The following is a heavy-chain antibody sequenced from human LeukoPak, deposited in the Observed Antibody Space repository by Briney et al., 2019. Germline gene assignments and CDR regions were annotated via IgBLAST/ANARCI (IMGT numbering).Heavy chain of an antibody. J-gene: IGHJ4*02. D-gene: IGHD3-10*01. Sequence: PGGSLRLSCAASGFTFSSYWMSWVRQAPGKGLEWVANIKQDGSEKYYVDSVKGRFTISRGNAKNSLYLQMISLRAEDTAVYYCARDVRMVRGGDIDYWGQGTLVTVSS. CDR3: ARDVRMVRGGDIDY. CDR1: GFTFSSYW. CDR2: IKQDGSEK. V-gene: IGHV3-7*01.